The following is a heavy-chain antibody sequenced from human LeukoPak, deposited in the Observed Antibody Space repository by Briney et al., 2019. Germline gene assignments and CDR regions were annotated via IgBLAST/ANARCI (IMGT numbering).Heavy chain of an antibody. CDR1: GFTFSSYA. Sequence: SGGSLRLSCAASGFTFSSYAMSWVRQAPGKGLEWVSAISGSGGSTYYADSVKGRFTISRDNSKNTLYLQMNSLRAEDTAVYYCAKQVGRIAAAGSYYFGYWGQGTLVTVSS. CDR2: ISGSGGST. J-gene: IGHJ4*02. V-gene: IGHV3-23*01. CDR3: AKQVGRIAAAGSYYFGY. D-gene: IGHD6-13*01.